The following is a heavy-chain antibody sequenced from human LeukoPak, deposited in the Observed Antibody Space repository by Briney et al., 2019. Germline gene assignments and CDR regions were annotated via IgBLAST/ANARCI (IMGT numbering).Heavy chain of an antibody. CDR3: ASEGGYCSSTSCSSYGMDV. CDR1: GFTFSSYA. Sequence: GGSLRLSCAASGFTFSSYAMSWVRQAPGKGPEWVSAISGSGGSTYYADSVKGRFTISRDNSKNTLYLQMNSLRAEDTAVYYCASEGGYCSSTSCSSYGMDVWGQGTTVTVSS. CDR2: ISGSGGST. V-gene: IGHV3-23*01. D-gene: IGHD2-2*01. J-gene: IGHJ6*02.